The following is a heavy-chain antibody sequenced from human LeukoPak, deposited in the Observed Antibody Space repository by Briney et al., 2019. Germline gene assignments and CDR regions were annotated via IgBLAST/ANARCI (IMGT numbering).Heavy chain of an antibody. CDR1: GFTFSGYA. V-gene: IGHV3-23*01. Sequence: AGGSLRLSCAASGFTFSGYAMSWVRQAPGKGLEWVSAISGSGGSTYYADSVKGRFTISRDNSKNTLYLKMNSLRAEDTAVYYCAKGGYCSSTSCYTGGYYFDYWGQGALVTVSS. J-gene: IGHJ4*02. CDR3: AKGGYCSSTSCYTGGYYFDY. CDR2: ISGSGGST. D-gene: IGHD2-2*02.